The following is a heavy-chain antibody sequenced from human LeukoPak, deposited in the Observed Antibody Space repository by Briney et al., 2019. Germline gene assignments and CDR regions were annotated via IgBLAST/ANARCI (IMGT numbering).Heavy chain of an antibody. CDR2: INSGGSST. D-gene: IGHD2-21*02. V-gene: IGHV3-74*01. J-gene: IGHJ5*02. Sequence: QARGSLRLSCAASGFTFSSYWMHWVRQAPGKGLVWVSRINSGGSSTSYADSVKGRFTISRDNAKNTLYLQMNSLRAEDTAVYYCAGAYCGGDCYSWWFDPWGQGTLVTVSS. CDR3: AGAYCGGDCYSWWFDP. CDR1: GFTFSSYW.